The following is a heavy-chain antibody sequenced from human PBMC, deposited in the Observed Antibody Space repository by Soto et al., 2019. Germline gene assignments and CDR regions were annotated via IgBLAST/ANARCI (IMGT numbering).Heavy chain of an antibody. CDR3: ASGIQLWLRRINNGYSG. D-gene: IGHD5-18*01. Sequence: VQLVQSGAEVKKPESSVKVSCKAPGGTFSTYAISWVRQAPGQGLEWMGGIIPMFGTANYAQRFQDRVTITADESTNTVYMELSSLRSEDTAGYCCASGIQLWLRRINNGYSGWGQGTLVTVSS. J-gene: IGHJ4*02. CDR2: IIPMFGTA. CDR1: GGTFSTYA. V-gene: IGHV1-69*12.